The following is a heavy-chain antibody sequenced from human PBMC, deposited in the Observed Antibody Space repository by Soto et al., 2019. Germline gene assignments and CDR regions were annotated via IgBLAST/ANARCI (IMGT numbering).Heavy chain of an antibody. J-gene: IGHJ3*02. V-gene: IGHV1-58*02. D-gene: IGHD3-22*01. CDR1: GYTFTSSG. Sequence: SVKVSCKASGYTFTSSGISWVRQARGQGLEWIGWIVVGSGNTNYAQKFQERVTITRDMSTSTAYMELSSLRSEDTAVYYCAAGYYDDAFDIWGQGTMVTVSS. CDR2: IVVGSGNT. CDR3: AAGYYDDAFDI.